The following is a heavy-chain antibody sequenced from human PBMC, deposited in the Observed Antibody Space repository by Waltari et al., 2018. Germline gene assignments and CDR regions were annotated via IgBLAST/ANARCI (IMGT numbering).Heavy chain of an antibody. CDR2: INHNSGGT. V-gene: IGHV1-2*02. CDR1: GYTLTGYY. D-gene: IGHD3-10*01. J-gene: IGHJ4*02. Sequence: QVQLVQSGAEVKKPGASVKVSCKASGYTLTGYYMHWVRQDPGQGLEWMGWINHNSGGTNYEQKVQGRVTMTRDTSISTAYMELSRLRSDDTAVYYCAMEGVLWFTWGQGTLVTVSS. CDR3: AMEGVLWFT.